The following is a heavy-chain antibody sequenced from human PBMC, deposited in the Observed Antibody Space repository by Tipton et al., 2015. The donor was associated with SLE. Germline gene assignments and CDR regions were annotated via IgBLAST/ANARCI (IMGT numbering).Heavy chain of an antibody. CDR2: IDPSDSYT. J-gene: IGHJ4*02. CDR3: ARLPTMVRGVSDY. V-gene: IGHV5-10-1*01. Sequence: SWIRQPPGKGLEWMGRIDPSDSYTNYSPSFQGHVTISADKSISTAYLQWSSLKASDTAMYYCARLPTMVRGVSDYWGQGTLVTVSS. D-gene: IGHD3-10*01.